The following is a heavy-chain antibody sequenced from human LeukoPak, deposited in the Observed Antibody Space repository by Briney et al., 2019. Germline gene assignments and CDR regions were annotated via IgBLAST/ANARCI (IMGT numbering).Heavy chain of an antibody. CDR2: IYHSGSA. Sequence: SETLSLTCTVSGASNSSDHWSWIRQPPGKGLEWIGNIYHSGSANYNPSLKSRVTISLDTSKNQFSLKLSSVTAADTAVYYCARAEGWFDPWGQGTLVTVSS. J-gene: IGHJ5*02. CDR3: ARAEGWFDP. V-gene: IGHV4-59*01. CDR1: GASNSSDH.